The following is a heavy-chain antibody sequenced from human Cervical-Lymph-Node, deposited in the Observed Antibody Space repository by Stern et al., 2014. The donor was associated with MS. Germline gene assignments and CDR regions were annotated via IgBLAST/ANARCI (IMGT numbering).Heavy chain of an antibody. Sequence: QLQLQESGPGLVKPSETLSLMCSVSSGFIGNNYWSWIRQPPGKGLEWIGHLYYSGSTYYNPSLKSRVTISLDTSKNQWSLRLSSVTAADTAVYYCVRAGPYDYIWGNFRHRAFYFDSWGQGALVTVSS. CDR1: SGFIGNNY. J-gene: IGHJ4*02. V-gene: IGHV4-59*01. D-gene: IGHD3-16*02. CDR2: LYYSGST. CDR3: VRAGPYDYIWGNFRHRAFYFDS.